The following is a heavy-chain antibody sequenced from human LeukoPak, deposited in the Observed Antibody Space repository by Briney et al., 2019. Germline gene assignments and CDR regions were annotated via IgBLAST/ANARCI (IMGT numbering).Heavy chain of an antibody. D-gene: IGHD1-26*01. V-gene: IGHV3-64*01. CDR2: ISSNGGST. J-gene: IGHJ3*01. CDR1: GFAFGTYA. CDR3: ARRLVGANDAFDV. Sequence: GGSLRLSCAASGFAFGTYAMHWVRQAPGKGLEYVSSISSNGGSTYYANSVKGRFTISRDNSKNTLYLQMGSLRVEDMAVYYCARRLVGANDAFDVWGQGTMVTVSS.